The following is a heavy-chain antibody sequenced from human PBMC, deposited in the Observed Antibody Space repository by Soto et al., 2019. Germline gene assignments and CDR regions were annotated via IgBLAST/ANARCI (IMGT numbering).Heavy chain of an antibody. V-gene: IGHV1-18*01. J-gene: IGHJ6*02. Sequence: ASVKVSCKASGYSFTTYGMSWVRQAPGQGLEWMGWISGYNGDTNYAQNLQGRVTLTTETSTSTAYMELRSLRSDDTAVYYCARDQYYYGSGSYYYYGMEVWGQGTTVTISS. D-gene: IGHD3-10*01. CDR3: ARDQYYYGSGSYYYYGMEV. CDR1: GYSFTTYG. CDR2: ISGYNGDT.